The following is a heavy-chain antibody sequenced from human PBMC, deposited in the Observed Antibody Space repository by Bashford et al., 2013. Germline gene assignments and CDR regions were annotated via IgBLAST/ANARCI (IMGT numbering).Heavy chain of an antibody. Sequence: WVRQAPGQGLEWMGWISAYNGNTNYAQKLQGRVTMTTDTSTSTAYMELRSLRSDDTAVYYCARVPSGYSSSWFRYYYLLHGRLGQRDHGHRLL. J-gene: IGHJ6*03. V-gene: IGHV1-18*01. CDR3: ARVPSGYSSSWFRYYYLLHGR. CDR2: ISAYNGNT. D-gene: IGHD6-13*01.